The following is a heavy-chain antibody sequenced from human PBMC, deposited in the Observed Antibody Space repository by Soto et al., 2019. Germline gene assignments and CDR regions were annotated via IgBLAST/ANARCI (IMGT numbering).Heavy chain of an antibody. CDR2: ISYDGSNK. CDR1: GFTFSSYA. V-gene: IGHV3-30-3*01. Sequence: GGSLRLSCAASGFTFSSYAMRWVRQAPGKGLEWVAVISYDGSNKYYADSVKGRFTISRDNSKNTLYLQMNSLRAEDTAVYYCARDHRSGWYLPLDYWGQGTQVTVSS. J-gene: IGHJ4*02. CDR3: ARDHRSGWYLPLDY. D-gene: IGHD6-19*01.